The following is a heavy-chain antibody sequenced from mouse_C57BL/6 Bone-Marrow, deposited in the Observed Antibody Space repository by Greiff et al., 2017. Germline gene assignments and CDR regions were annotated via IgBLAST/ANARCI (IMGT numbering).Heavy chain of an antibody. D-gene: IGHD4-1*01. CDR1: GFNIKDDY. Sequence: EVQLQESGAELVRPGASVKLSCTASGFNIKDDYMHWVKKRPEQGLEWIGWIDPENGDTEYASKFQGKATITADTSSNTAYLQLSSLTSEDTAVYYCTLGPNFDYWGQGTTLTVSS. J-gene: IGHJ2*01. V-gene: IGHV14-4*01. CDR3: TLGPNFDY. CDR2: IDPENGDT.